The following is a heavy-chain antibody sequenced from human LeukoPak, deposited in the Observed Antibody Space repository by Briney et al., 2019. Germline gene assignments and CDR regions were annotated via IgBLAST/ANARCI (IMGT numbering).Heavy chain of an antibody. Sequence: GGSLRLSCAASGFTVSSNYMSWVRQAPGKGLEWVSVVYSGGSTYYADSVKGRFTISRDNSKNTLYLQMNSLRAEDTAVYYCAKLKVRGVIDYWGQGTLVTVSS. CDR1: GFTVSSNY. J-gene: IGHJ4*02. CDR2: VYSGGST. D-gene: IGHD3-10*01. V-gene: IGHV3-53*01. CDR3: AKLKVRGVIDY.